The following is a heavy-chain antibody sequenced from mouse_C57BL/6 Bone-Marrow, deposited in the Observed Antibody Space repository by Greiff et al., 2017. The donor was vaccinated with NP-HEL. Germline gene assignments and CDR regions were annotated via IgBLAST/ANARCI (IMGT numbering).Heavy chain of an antibody. CDR2: IDPSDSYT. J-gene: IGHJ2*01. Sequence: QVQLQQPGAELVMPGASVKLSCKASGYTFTSYWMHWVKQRPGQGLEWIGEIDPSDSYTNYNQKFKGKSTLTVDKSSSTAYMQLSSLTSEDSAVYYCAREGVITTIFDYGGQGTTLTVSS. CDR3: AREGVITTIFDY. D-gene: IGHD1-1*01. CDR1: GYTFTSYW. V-gene: IGHV1-69*01.